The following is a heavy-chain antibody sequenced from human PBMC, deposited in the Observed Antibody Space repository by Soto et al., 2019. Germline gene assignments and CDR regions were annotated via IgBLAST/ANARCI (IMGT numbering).Heavy chain of an antibody. D-gene: IGHD2-2*01. V-gene: IGHV1-18*01. CDR3: VRDSRNSCRVTSCIYFDS. Sequence: QVQLVQSGAEVKEPGASVRVSCKTSGYAFTSYGFSWVRQAPGQGLEWMAWISTNNGDTNSAEKFQGRVTLTTDASTSTAYRKRTRLRSDDPAMYYCVRDSRNSCRVTSCIYFDSWGQGTLVTVSS. CDR1: GYAFTSYG. J-gene: IGHJ4*02. CDR2: ISTNNGDT.